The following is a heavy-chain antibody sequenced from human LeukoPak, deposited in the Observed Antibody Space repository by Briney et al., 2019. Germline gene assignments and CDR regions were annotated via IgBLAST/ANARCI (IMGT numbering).Heavy chain of an antibody. CDR3: ARDADGVLY. CDR1: GGSISSSSYY. V-gene: IGHV4-39*07. J-gene: IGHJ4*02. D-gene: IGHD4-17*01. CDR2: IYYSGST. Sequence: SETLSLTCTVSGGSISSSSYYWGWIRQPPGKGLEWIGSIYYSGSTYYNPSLKSRVTISVDTSKNQFSLKLSSVTAADTAVYYCARDADGVLYWGQGTLVTVSS.